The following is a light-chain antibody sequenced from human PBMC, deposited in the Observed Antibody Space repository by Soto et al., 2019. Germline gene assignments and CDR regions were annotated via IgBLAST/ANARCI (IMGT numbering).Light chain of an antibody. Sequence: QSVLTQPPSASGTPGQRVTISCSGSSSNIGSNIVNWYQQLPGMAPKLLIYTNNQRPSGVPDRFSGSKSGTSASLAISGLQSEDEADYYCAAWDDSLNGHGVFGGGTKVTVL. CDR2: TNN. CDR3: AAWDDSLNGHGV. V-gene: IGLV1-44*01. CDR1: SSNIGSNI. J-gene: IGLJ3*02.